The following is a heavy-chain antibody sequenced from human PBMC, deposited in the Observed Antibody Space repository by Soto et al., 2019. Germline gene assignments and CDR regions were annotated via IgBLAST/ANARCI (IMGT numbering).Heavy chain of an antibody. CDR1: GGSISGSY. D-gene: IGHD6-19*01. CDR2: VYYTGST. V-gene: IGHV4-59*01. CDR3: ARSVAVPGAHIDY. J-gene: IGHJ4*02. Sequence: ASETLSLTCSVSGGSISGSYWSWIRQSPGKGLEWLGYVYYTGSTNYSPSLRSRVSISVDTSKNEFSLRLSSVTAADTAVYFCARSVAVPGAHIDYWGQGTQVTVSS.